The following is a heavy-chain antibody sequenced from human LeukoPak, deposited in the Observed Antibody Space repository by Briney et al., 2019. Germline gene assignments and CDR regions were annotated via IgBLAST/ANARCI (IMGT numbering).Heavy chain of an antibody. Sequence: GGSLRLSCAASGFTVSSNYMSWLRQAPGNGREGVSVIYSGGSTYYADSVKGRFTISRDNTKRSLYLQMDSLRAEDTAVYYCARPKLGYCSSVTCSAPNYYFDYWGQGTLVTVSS. D-gene: IGHD2-2*01. CDR2: IYSGGST. CDR1: GFTVSSNY. V-gene: IGHV3-53*01. J-gene: IGHJ4*02. CDR3: ARPKLGYCSSVTCSAPNYYFDY.